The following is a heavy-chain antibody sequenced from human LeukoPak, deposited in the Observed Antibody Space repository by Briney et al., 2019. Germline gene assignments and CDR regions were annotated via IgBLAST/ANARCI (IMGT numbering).Heavy chain of an antibody. CDR1: GGSFSGYY. J-gene: IGHJ4*02. CDR3: AREYVRGYSYYFDY. CDR2: INHSGST. Sequence: SETLSLTCAVYGGSFSGYYWSWIRQPPGKGLEWIGEINHSGSTNCNPSLKSRVTISVDTSKNQFSLKLSSVTAADTAVYYCAREYVRGYSYYFDYWGQGTLVTVSS. D-gene: IGHD5-18*01. V-gene: IGHV4-34*01.